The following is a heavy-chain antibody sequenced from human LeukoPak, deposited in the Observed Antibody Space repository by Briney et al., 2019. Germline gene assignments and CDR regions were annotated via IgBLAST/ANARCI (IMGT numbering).Heavy chain of an antibody. J-gene: IGHJ4*02. CDR3: ARTPPLLSDGHPFDY. Sequence: SETLSLTCTVSGGSISSSSYYWGWIRQPPGKGLEWIGEINHSGSTNYNPSLKSRVTISVDTSKNQFSLKLSSVTAADTAVYYCARTPPLLSDGHPFDYWGQGTLVTVSS. CDR1: GGSISSSSYY. CDR2: INHSGST. D-gene: IGHD3-10*01. V-gene: IGHV4-39*07.